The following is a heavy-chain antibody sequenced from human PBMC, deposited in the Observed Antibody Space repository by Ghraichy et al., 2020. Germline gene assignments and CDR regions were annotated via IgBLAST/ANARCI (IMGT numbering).Heavy chain of an antibody. D-gene: IGHD5-18*01. CDR3: ARDTAMALFDY. J-gene: IGHJ4*02. V-gene: IGHV4-59*01. CDR1: GGSISSYY. Sequence: ESLNISCTVSGGSISSYYWSWIRQPPGKGLEWIGYIYYSGSTNYNPSLKSRVTISVDTSKNQFSLKLSSVTAADTAVYYCARDTAMALFDYWGQGTLVTVSS. CDR2: IYYSGST.